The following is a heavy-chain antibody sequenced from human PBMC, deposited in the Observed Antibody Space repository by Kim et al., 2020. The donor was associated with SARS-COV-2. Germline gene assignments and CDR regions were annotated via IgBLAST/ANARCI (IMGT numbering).Heavy chain of an antibody. V-gene: IGHV4-39*01. Sequence: SETLSLTCTVSGGSISSSSYYWGWIRQPPGKGLEWIGSIYYSGRTYYNPSLKSRVTISVDTSKNQFSVKLSSVTAADTAVYYCARTFPYYYGSGSRNWFDPWGHGTLVTVSS. J-gene: IGHJ5*02. CDR3: ARTFPYYYGSGSRNWFDP. CDR2: IYYSGRT. D-gene: IGHD3-10*01. CDR1: GGSISSSSYY.